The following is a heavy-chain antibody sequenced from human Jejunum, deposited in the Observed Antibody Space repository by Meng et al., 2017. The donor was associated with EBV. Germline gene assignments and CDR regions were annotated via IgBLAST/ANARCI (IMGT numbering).Heavy chain of an antibody. Sequence: EAVVVESGGGLVPPGGSLRSSCADSGFTFSSHPMSGVRQVRGKGLKWVSAITGSGGRTYYTDSVKGRFTISRDNSKNTLYLQMNSLRAEETAVYYCAKLTRAWGQGTLVTVSS. J-gene: IGHJ5*02. CDR2: ITGSGGRT. CDR3: AKLTRA. V-gene: IGHV3-23*04. CDR1: GFTFSSHP.